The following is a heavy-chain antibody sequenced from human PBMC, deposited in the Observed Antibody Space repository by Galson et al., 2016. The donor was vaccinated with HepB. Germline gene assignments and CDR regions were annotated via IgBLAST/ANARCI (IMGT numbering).Heavy chain of an antibody. Sequence: ALVKPTQTLTLTCTFSGFSLSTSGVGVGWIRQPPGKALEWLALIYWDDDKRYSPSLKSRLTITKDTSKNQVVLTMTNVDPVDTATYFCAHSPIYYGSGTYYNYFDYWGQGTLVTVSS. D-gene: IGHD3-10*01. J-gene: IGHJ4*02. CDR3: AHSPIYYGSGTYYNYFDY. CDR2: IYWDDDK. V-gene: IGHV2-5*02. CDR1: GFSLSTSGVG.